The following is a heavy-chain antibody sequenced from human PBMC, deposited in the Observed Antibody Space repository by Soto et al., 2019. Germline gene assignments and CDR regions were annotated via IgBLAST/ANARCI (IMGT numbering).Heavy chain of an antibody. V-gene: IGHV4-59*01. CDR1: TGSTNSFY. Sequence: QVQLQVSGPGLVKPSATLSLSCTVSTGSTNSFYWSWIRQPPGKGLQWLGYFFYNGSTNHNPSLKSRVTISLDMPSNQFSLRLSSVTAADTAMYYCARSRDGYNLNPIDQWGQGLLVTVSS. D-gene: IGHD5-12*01. CDR2: FFYNGST. CDR3: ARSRDGYNLNPIDQ. J-gene: IGHJ4*02.